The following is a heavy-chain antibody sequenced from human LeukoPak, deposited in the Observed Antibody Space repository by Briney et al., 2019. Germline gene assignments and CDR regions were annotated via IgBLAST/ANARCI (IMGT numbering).Heavy chain of an antibody. CDR2: ITNDGSNK. J-gene: IGHJ3*02. D-gene: IGHD3-3*01. Sequence: GGSLRLSCAASGFTFSSYGMHWVRQAPGKGLVWVSHITNDGSNKNYADSVKGRFTISRDNSKNTVYLQMNSLRAEDTAVYYCAKGMVYGYYDFWSGSPEAFDIWGAGATGTVSS. CDR3: AKGMVYGYYDFWSGSPEAFDI. V-gene: IGHV3-30*18. CDR1: GFTFSSYG.